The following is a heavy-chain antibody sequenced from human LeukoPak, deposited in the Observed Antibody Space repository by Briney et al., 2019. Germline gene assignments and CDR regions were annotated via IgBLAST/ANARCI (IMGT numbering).Heavy chain of an antibody. CDR2: IYYSGST. D-gene: IGHD4-23*01. Sequence: PSETLSLTCTVSGGSISSYYWSWIRQPPGKGLEWIGYIYYSGSTNYNPSLKSRVTISVDTSKNQFSLKLSSVTAADTAVYYCATRVVTPDGPFDIWGQGRMVTVSS. V-gene: IGHV4-59*01. CDR1: GGSISSYY. CDR3: ATRVVTPDGPFDI. J-gene: IGHJ3*02.